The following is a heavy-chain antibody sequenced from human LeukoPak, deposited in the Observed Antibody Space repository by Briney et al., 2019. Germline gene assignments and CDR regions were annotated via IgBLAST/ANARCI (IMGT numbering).Heavy chain of an antibody. CDR3: ARGNLPGLDTAMVHMDV. D-gene: IGHD5-18*01. J-gene: IGHJ6*03. Sequence: SETLSLTCAVSGGSFSDYYWSWIRQPPGEGLEWIGEISHSGSTYYNPALKSRVTISIDTSRNQFSLRLSSLTAADTAVYYCARGNLPGLDTAMVHMDVWGKGTTVTVSS. CDR2: ISHSGST. V-gene: IGHV4-34*01. CDR1: GGSFSDYY.